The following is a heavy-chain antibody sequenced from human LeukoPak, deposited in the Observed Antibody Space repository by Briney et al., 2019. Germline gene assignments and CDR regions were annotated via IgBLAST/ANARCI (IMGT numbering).Heavy chain of an antibody. V-gene: IGHV4-61*02. D-gene: IGHD2-21*01. Sequence: KTSETLSLTCTVSGGSISSGSYYWSWIRQPAGKGLEWIGRIYTSGSTNYNPSLKSRVTISVDTSKNQFSLKLSSVTAADTAVYYCARDLLGWTAGGYYYYMDVWGKGTTVTIS. CDR3: ARDLLGWTAGGYYYYMDV. CDR2: IYTSGST. J-gene: IGHJ6*03. CDR1: GGSISSGSYY.